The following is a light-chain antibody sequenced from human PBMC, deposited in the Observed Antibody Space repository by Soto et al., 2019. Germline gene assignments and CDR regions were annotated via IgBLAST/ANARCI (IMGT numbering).Light chain of an antibody. CDR3: QQVNSYPFT. Sequence: DIQLTQSPPYLSASVGDRVTIICRASQGISSFLAWYQQKPGRAPKLLVYGASPVERGVPSRFSGSGSGAECTLTSSSLQPEDFSTYYCQQVNSYPFTFGPGNRVDLK. J-gene: IGKJ3*01. CDR1: QGISSF. V-gene: IGKV1-9*01. CDR2: GAS.